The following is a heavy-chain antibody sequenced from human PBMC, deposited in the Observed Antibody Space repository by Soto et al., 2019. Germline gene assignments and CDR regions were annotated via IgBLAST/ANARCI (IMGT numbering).Heavy chain of an antibody. D-gene: IGHD3-3*01. CDR2: IYHSGST. J-gene: IGHJ5*02. CDR3: ARAAFGIPFDP. Sequence: PSETLSLTCAVSSGSISSGGYSWSWIRQPPGKGLEWIGYIYHSGSTYYNPSLKSRVTISVDRSKNQFSLKLSSVTAADTAVYYCARAAFGIPFDPWGQGTLVTVSS. V-gene: IGHV4-30-2*01. CDR1: SGSISSGGYS.